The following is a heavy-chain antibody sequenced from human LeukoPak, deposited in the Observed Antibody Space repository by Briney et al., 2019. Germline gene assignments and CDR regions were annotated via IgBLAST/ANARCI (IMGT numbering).Heavy chain of an antibody. V-gene: IGHV3-30*02. D-gene: IGHD5-18*01. J-gene: IGHJ4*02. CDR3: AKDLWGDTAMVLNY. CDR1: GFTFSSYG. Sequence: GGSLRLSCAASGFTFSSYGTHWVRQAPGKGLEWVAFIRYDGSNKYYADSVKGRFTVSRDNSKNTLYLQMNSLRAEDTAVYYCAKDLWGDTAMVLNYWGQGTLVTVSS. CDR2: IRYDGSNK.